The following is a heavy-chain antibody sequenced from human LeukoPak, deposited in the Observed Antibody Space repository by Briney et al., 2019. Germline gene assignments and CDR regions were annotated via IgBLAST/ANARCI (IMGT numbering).Heavy chain of an antibody. V-gene: IGHV1-18*01. CDR2: ISAYNGNT. Sequence: ASVKVSCKASGYTFTSYGISWVRQAPGQGLEWMGWISAYNGNTNYAQKLQGRVTMTRDTSISTAYMELSRLRSDDTAVYYCASYSSGWYAGAFDIWGQGTMVTVSS. CDR1: GYTFTSYG. D-gene: IGHD6-19*01. CDR3: ASYSSGWYAGAFDI. J-gene: IGHJ3*02.